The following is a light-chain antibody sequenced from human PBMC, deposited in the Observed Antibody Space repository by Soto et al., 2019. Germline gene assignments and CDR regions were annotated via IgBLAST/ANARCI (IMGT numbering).Light chain of an antibody. Sequence: QSALTQPASVSGSPGQSITISCTGTSSDVGGYNYVSWYQQHPGKAPKLMIYDVSNRPSGVSNRFSGSKSGNTASLTISGLQAEDEADYYRSSYTSSGVVFGGGTQLTVL. CDR2: DVS. CDR3: SSYTSSGVV. J-gene: IGLJ2*01. V-gene: IGLV2-14*01. CDR1: SSDVGGYNY.